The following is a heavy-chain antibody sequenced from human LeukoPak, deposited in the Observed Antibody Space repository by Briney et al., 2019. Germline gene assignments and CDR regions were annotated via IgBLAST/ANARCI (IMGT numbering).Heavy chain of an antibody. J-gene: IGHJ3*02. Sequence: GGSLRLSCAASGFTFSSYEMNWVRQAPGKGLEWVSYISSSGSTIYYADSVKGRFTISRDNAKNSLYLQMNSLRAEDTAVYYCARSFSSRDAFDIWGQGTMVTVSS. CDR1: GFTFSSYE. CDR2: ISSSGSTI. CDR3: ARSFSSRDAFDI. V-gene: IGHV3-48*03. D-gene: IGHD6-13*01.